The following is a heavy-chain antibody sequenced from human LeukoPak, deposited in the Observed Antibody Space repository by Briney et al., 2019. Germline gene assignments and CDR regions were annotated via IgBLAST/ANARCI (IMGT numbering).Heavy chain of an antibody. V-gene: IGHV1-69*13. CDR1: GGSFSRHA. Sequence: SVKVSCKASGGSFSRHAMSWVRQAPGQGLEWMGGIVPIFGLANYAPKFQGRVAITADESTNTAYMELTSLTFEDTALYYCAGSKRGAPYYYYMDVWGIGITVTVSS. J-gene: IGHJ6*03. CDR2: IVPIFGLA. CDR3: AGSKRGAPYYYYMDV. D-gene: IGHD4/OR15-4a*01.